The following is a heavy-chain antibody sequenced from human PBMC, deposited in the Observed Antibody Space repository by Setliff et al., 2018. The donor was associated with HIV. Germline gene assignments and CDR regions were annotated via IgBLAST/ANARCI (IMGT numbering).Heavy chain of an antibody. V-gene: IGHV4-61*02. CDR1: GGSISSGDYY. J-gene: IGHJ5*02. Sequence: PSETLSLTCTVSGGSISSGDYYWTWIRQPAGKGLEWIGRMYTSGSTNYNPSLKSRVTMSVDTSKSQFSLKLSSVTAADTAVYYCARSSLAFNWFDPWGRGTLVTVSS. CDR3: ARSSLAFNWFDP. CDR2: MYTSGST.